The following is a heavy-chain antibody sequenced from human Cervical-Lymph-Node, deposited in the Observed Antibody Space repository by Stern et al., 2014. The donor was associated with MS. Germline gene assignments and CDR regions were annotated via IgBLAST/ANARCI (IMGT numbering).Heavy chain of an antibody. V-gene: IGHV2-5*02. D-gene: IGHD1-1*01. J-gene: IGHJ4*02. CDR3: APLTTATALDY. Sequence: QVTLRESGPTLVKPTQTLTLTCTFSGFSLSTSGVGVGWIRQPPGKALEWLALIYWDDDKRYSPSLESRLTITKDTSKNLVFLTMTNLDPVDTATYYCAPLTTATALDYWGQGTLVTVSS. CDR2: IYWDDDK. CDR1: GFSLSTSGVG.